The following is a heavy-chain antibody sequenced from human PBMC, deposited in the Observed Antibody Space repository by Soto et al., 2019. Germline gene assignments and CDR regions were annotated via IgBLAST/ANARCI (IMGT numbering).Heavy chain of an antibody. CDR1: GYTFTSYG. Sequence: QVQLVQSGAEVKKPGASVKVSCKASGYTFTSYGISWVRQAPGQGLEWMGWISAYNGNTNYAQKLQGRVAMTTDTSTSTADMELRSLRADDTAVYYCARSYDSSGYSCYHNWFDPWGQGTLVTVS. CDR2: ISAYNGNT. V-gene: IGHV1-18*01. CDR3: ARSYDSSGYSCYHNWFDP. D-gene: IGHD3-22*01. J-gene: IGHJ5*02.